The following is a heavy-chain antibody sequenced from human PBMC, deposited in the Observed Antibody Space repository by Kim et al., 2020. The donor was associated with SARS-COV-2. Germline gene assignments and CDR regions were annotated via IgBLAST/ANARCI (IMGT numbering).Heavy chain of an antibody. J-gene: IGHJ4*02. CDR3: ARAEDSRTFDY. Sequence: TSYDPALEWRAIIAAATSNNQFSLKLSCVTAADTAVYYCARAEDSRTFDYWGQGALVTVSS. CDR2: T. V-gene: IGHV4-4*07.